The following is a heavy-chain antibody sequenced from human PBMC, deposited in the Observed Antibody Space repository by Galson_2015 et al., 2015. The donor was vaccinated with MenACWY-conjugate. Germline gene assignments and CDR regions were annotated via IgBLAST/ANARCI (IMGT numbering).Heavy chain of an antibody. CDR1: GDSVSSNSAA. D-gene: IGHD2-15*01. CDR2: PYYRSKWNY. CDR3: ARMHGGYVDY. V-gene: IGHV6-1*01. Sequence: CAISGDSVSSNSAAWNWLRQSPPRGLEWLGRPYYRSKWNYNYALSVKSRIIINPDTSKNQFSLQLNSVTLEDTAVYFCARMHGGYVDYWGQGALVTVTS. J-gene: IGHJ4*02.